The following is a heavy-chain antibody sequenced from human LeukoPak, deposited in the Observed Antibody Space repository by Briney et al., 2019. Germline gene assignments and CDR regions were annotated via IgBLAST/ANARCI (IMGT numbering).Heavy chain of an antibody. V-gene: IGHV4-59*08. Sequence: PSETLSLTCTVSGGSISSYYWSWIRQPPGKGLEWIGYISYSGSTNYNPSLKSRVTISVDTSKNQFSLKLSSVTAADTAVYYCARRDHGSGWFHFDYWGQGTLVTVSS. CDR1: GGSISSYY. CDR2: ISYSGST. D-gene: IGHD6-19*01. J-gene: IGHJ4*02. CDR3: ARRDHGSGWFHFDY.